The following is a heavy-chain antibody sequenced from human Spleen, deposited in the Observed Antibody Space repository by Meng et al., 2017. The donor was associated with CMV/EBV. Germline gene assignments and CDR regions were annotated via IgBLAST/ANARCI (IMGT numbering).Heavy chain of an antibody. V-gene: IGHV1-18*01. Sequence: ASVKVSCKASGGTFSSYAISWVRQAPGQGLEWMGWISAYNGNTNYAQKLQGRVTMTTDTSTSTAYMELRSLRSEDTAVYYCATGNWKQNWGQGTLVTVSS. J-gene: IGHJ4*02. CDR2: ISAYNGNT. CDR1: GGTFSSYA. D-gene: IGHD1-1*01. CDR3: ATGNWKQN.